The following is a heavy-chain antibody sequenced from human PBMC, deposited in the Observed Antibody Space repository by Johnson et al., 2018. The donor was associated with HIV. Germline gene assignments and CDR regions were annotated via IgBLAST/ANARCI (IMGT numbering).Heavy chain of an antibody. V-gene: IGHV3-64*01. CDR1: GFTFSTYA. CDR3: ARGEGRIPHAFDI. D-gene: IGHD2-2*02. J-gene: IGHJ3*02. Sequence: VQLVESGGGLVQPGGSLRLSCAASGFTFSTYAMHWVRQAPGKGLEYVSGISGNGGTTYYANSVKGRFTISRDNSKKKLYLQMGSLRAEDMAVYYCARGEGRIPHAFDIWGQGTMVTVSS. CDR2: ISGNGGTT.